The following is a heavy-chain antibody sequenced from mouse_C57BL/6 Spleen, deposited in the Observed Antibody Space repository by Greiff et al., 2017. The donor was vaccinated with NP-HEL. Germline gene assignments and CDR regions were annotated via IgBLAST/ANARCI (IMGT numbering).Heavy chain of an antibody. D-gene: IGHD1-1*01. J-gene: IGHJ4*01. Sequence: EVNVVESAGGLVQPGSSMKLSCTASGFTFSDYYMAWVRQVPEKGLEWVANINYDGSSTYYLDSLKSRFIISRDNAKNILYLQMSSLKSEDTATYYCARHLLHGPYAMDYWGQGTSVTVSS. V-gene: IGHV5-16*01. CDR2: INYDGSST. CDR3: ARHLLHGPYAMDY. CDR1: GFTFSDYY.